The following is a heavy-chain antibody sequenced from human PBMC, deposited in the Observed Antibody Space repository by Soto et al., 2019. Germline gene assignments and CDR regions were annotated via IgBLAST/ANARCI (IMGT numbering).Heavy chain of an antibody. J-gene: IGHJ4*02. CDR1: GGTFSSYA. Sequence: ASVKVSCKASGGTFSSYAISWVRQAPGQGLEWTGGIIPIFGTANYAQKFQGRVTITADESTSTAYMELSSLRSEDTAVYYCARGIMITFGGVIVPSHFDYSGQGTLVTVSS. CDR2: IIPIFGTA. CDR3: ARGIMITFGGVIVPSHFDY. V-gene: IGHV1-69*13. D-gene: IGHD3-16*02.